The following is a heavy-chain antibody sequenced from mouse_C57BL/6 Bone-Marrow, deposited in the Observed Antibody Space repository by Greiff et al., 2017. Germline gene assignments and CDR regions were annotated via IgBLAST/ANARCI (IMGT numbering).Heavy chain of an antibody. CDR1: GYTFTSYW. CDR3: SRNGYYVGDY. Sequence: VQLQQPGAELVMPGASVKLSCKASGYTFTSYWMHWVKQRPGQGLEWIGEIDPSDSYTNYNQKFKGKSTLTADKSSSTADMQLSSLASEDSEVYYCSRNGYYVGDYWGQGTTLTVSS. CDR2: IDPSDSYT. D-gene: IGHD2-3*01. V-gene: IGHV1-69*01. J-gene: IGHJ2*01.